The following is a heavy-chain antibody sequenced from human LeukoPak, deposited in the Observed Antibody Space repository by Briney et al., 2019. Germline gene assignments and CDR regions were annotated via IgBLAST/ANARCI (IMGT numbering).Heavy chain of an antibody. Sequence: GGSLRLSCAASGFTVSNNYMNWVRQAPGKGLEWVSSISGSGSYIFYADSVKGRFTISRDNAKNSLYLQMNSLRAEDTAVYYCASDRSLIASLYYFDNWGQGTLVTVSS. CDR2: ISGSGSYI. D-gene: IGHD3-22*01. V-gene: IGHV3-21*01. CDR1: GFTVSNNY. J-gene: IGHJ4*02. CDR3: ASDRSLIASLYYFDN.